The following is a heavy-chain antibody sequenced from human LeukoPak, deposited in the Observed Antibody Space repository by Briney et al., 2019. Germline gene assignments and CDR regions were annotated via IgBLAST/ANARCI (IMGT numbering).Heavy chain of an antibody. CDR1: GGSISSSSYY. CDR2: IYYSGST. CDR3: ARASDYAPYPFDY. J-gene: IGHJ4*02. V-gene: IGHV4-39*07. D-gene: IGHD5-12*01. Sequence: KPSETLSLTCTVSGGSISSSSYYWGWIRQPPGKGLEWIGSIYYSGSTYYNPSLKSRVTISVDTSKNQFSLKLSSVTAADTAVYYCARASDYAPYPFDYWGQGTLVTVSS.